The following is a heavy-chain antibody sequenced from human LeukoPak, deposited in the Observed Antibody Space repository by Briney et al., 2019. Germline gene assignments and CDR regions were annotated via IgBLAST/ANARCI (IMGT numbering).Heavy chain of an antibody. J-gene: IGHJ6*03. D-gene: IGHD6-19*01. CDR2: INPNSGGT. CDR1: GYTFTGYY. V-gene: IGHV1-2*02. Sequence: ASVKVSCKASGYTFTGYYMHWVRQAPGQGLEWMGWINPNSGGTNYAQKFQGRVTMTRDTSISTAYMELSRLRSDDTAVYYCARVGIGYSSGSRRGYYYYYMDVWGKGTTVTISS. CDR3: ARVGIGYSSGSRRGYYYYYMDV.